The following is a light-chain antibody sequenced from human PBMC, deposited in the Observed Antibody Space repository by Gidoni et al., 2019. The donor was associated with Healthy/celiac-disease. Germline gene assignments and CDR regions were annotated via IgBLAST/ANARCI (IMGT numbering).Light chain of an antibody. V-gene: IGLV3-1*01. CDR1: KLGEKY. CDR3: QAWDSSTVV. Sequence: SYELTQPPSVSVSPGQTASITCSGDKLGEKYACWYQQKPGQSPVLVIYQDSKRSSGIPERFSGSYSGNTATLTISGTQAMDEADYYCQAWDSSTVVFGGGTKLTVL. CDR2: QDS. J-gene: IGLJ2*01.